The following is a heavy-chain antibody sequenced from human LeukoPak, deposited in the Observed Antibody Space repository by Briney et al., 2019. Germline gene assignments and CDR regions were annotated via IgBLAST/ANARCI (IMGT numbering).Heavy chain of an antibody. CDR2: IIPIFGTA. V-gene: IGHV1-69*06. CDR3: ARSTSLGYWFDP. CDR1: GGTFSSYA. J-gene: IGHJ5*02. D-gene: IGHD2-2*01. Sequence: SVKVSCKASGGTFSSYAISWVRQAPGQGLGWMGGIIPIFGTANYAQKFQGRVTITADKSTSTAYMELSSLRSEDTAVYYCARSTSLGYWFDPWGQGTLVTVSS.